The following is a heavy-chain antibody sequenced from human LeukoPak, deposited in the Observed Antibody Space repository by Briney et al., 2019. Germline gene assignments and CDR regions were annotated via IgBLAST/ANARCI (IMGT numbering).Heavy chain of an antibody. CDR2: INHSGST. CDR1: GGSFSGYY. D-gene: IGHD1-26*01. J-gene: IGHJ5*02. CDR3: ARLGSGTNNWFDP. V-gene: IGHV4-34*01. Sequence: SETLSLTCAVHGGSFSGYYWSWIRQPPGKGLEWIGEINHSGSTNYTPSLKSRVTISVDTSKNQFSLKLSSVTAADTAVYYCARLGSGTNNWFDPWGQGTLVTVSS.